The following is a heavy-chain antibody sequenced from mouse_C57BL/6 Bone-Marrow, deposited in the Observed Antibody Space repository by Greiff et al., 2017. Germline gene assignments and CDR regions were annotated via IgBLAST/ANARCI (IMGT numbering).Heavy chain of an antibody. J-gene: IGHJ2*01. CDR3: ARRGFTTVVATDFDY. Sequence: QVQLQQPGAELVRPGSSVKLSCKASGYTFTSYWMHWVKQRPIQGLEWIGNIDPSDSETHYNQKFKDKATLTVDKSSSTAYMQLSSLTSEDSAVYYCARRGFTTVVATDFDYWGQGTTLTVSS. CDR1: GYTFTSYW. CDR2: IDPSDSET. D-gene: IGHD1-1*01. V-gene: IGHV1-52*01.